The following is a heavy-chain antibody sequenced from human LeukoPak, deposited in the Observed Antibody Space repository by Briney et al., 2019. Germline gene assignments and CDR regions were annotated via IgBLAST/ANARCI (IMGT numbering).Heavy chain of an antibody. CDR1: GFTFSSYA. V-gene: IGHV3-30-3*01. CDR3: ARGQYYDFWSGLIYYFDY. CDR2: ISYDGSNK. J-gene: IGHJ4*02. D-gene: IGHD3-3*01. Sequence: HPGGSLRLSCAASGFTFSSYAMHWVRQAPGKGLEWVAVISYDGSNKYYADSVKGRFTISRDNSKNTLYLQMNSLRAEDTAVYYCARGQYYDFWSGLIYYFDYWGQGTLVTVSS.